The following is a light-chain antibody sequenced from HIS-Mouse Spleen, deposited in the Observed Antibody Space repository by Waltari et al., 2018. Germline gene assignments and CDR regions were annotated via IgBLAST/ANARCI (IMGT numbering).Light chain of an antibody. CDR2: AAS. Sequence: DIQFTQSPSFLSASVGYRVTITCRASQGISSFLAWYQQKPGKAPKLLIYAASTLQSGVPSRFNGSGSGTEFTVTISSLRPEDFATYYCQQLNSYPPTFGQGTKVEIK. CDR3: QQLNSYPPT. CDR1: QGISSF. J-gene: IGKJ1*01. V-gene: IGKV1-9*01.